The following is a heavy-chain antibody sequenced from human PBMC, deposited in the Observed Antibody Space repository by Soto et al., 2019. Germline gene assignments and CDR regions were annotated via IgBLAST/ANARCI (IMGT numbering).Heavy chain of an antibody. CDR3: AKGGIVLMVYAKPDY. D-gene: IGHD2-8*01. Sequence: QVQLVESGGGVVQPGRSLRLSCAASGFTFSSYGMHWVRQAPGKGLEWVAVISYDGSNKYYADSVKGRFTISRDNSKNTLYLQMNSLRAEDTAVYYCAKGGIVLMVYAKPDYWGQGTLVTVSS. CDR2: ISYDGSNK. V-gene: IGHV3-30*18. CDR1: GFTFSSYG. J-gene: IGHJ4*02.